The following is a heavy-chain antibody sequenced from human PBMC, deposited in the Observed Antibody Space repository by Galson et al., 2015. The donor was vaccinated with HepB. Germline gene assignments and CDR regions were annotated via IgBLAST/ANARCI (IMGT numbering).Heavy chain of an antibody. Sequence: SLRLSCAASGFTVSSNYMSWVRQAPGKGLEWVSVIYSGGSTYYADSVKGRFTISRDDSKNTLYLQMNSLRAEDTAVYYCQNRRYYDSSGYYRDAFDIWGQGTMVTVSS. CDR3: QNRRYYDSSGYYRDAFDI. CDR1: GFTVSSNY. CDR2: IYSGGST. V-gene: IGHV3-53*01. D-gene: IGHD3-22*01. J-gene: IGHJ3*02.